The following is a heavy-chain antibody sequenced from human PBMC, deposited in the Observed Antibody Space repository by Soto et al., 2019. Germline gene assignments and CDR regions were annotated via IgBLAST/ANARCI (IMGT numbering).Heavy chain of an antibody. CDR1: RFSFSSYW. Sequence: PGWCLGLSCAASRFSFSSYWVNWVRQAPGKGLVWVSRINSDGSSTSYADSVKGRFTISRDNAKNTLYLQMNSLRAEDTAVYYCARAGDFWSGYYAIWGQGTMVTVS. CDR3: ARAGDFWSGYYAI. D-gene: IGHD3-3*01. J-gene: IGHJ3*02. CDR2: INSDGSST. V-gene: IGHV3-74*01.